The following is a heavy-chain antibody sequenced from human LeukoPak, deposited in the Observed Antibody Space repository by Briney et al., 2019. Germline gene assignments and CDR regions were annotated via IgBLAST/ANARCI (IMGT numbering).Heavy chain of an antibody. J-gene: IGHJ3*02. V-gene: IGHV3-7*01. CDR3: AKGSSSWYILNDAFDI. Sequence: GGSLRLSCGASGFTFSNYWMSWVRQAPGKGLEWVANIKLDGSEKHYVDSVKGRLTISRDNTKNSLYLQMNSLRAEDTAVYYCAKGSSSWYILNDAFDIWGQGTMVTVSS. CDR1: GFTFSNYW. D-gene: IGHD6-13*01. CDR2: IKLDGSEK.